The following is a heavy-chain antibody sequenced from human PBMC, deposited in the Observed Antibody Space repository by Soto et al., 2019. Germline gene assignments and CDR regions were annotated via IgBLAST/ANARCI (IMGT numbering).Heavy chain of an antibody. V-gene: IGHV3-66*01. D-gene: IGHD3-10*01. CDR3: ARGHYGSPNGYFDC. CDR1: GFTVSSNY. Sequence: GGSLRLSCAASGFTVSSNYMSWVRQAPGKGLEWVSVIYSGGSTYYADSVKGRFTISRDNSKNTLYLQMNSLRAEDTAVYYCARGHYGSPNGYFDCWGQGTLVTVSS. J-gene: IGHJ4*02. CDR2: IYSGGST.